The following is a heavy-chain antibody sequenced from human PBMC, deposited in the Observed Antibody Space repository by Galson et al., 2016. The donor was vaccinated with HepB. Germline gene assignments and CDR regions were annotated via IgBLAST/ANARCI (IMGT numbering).Heavy chain of an antibody. CDR2: TFYRSNWQN. CDR1: GDRVSNNNAG. J-gene: IGHJ4*02. D-gene: IGHD7-27*01. Sequence: CAISGDRVSNNNAGWYWIRQSPSRGLECLGRTFYRSNWQNDYAESVKSRITINPDTSKNEFSLHLSSVTPEDTGVYYCARSHLLGRGFGWWGPGTPVTVSS. V-gene: IGHV6-1*01. CDR3: ARSHLLGRGFGW.